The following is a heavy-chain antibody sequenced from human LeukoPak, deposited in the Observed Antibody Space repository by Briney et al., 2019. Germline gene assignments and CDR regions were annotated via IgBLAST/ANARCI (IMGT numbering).Heavy chain of an antibody. CDR1: GFTFSSYR. V-gene: IGHV3-7*01. Sequence: GGSLRLSCAASGFTFSSYRMSWIRQALGKGLEWVANIKQDGSEKYYVDSVKGRFTNSRDNVENSVFLQMNSLRAEDTAVYYCVRDGRSGWHFDYWGQGALVTVSS. D-gene: IGHD6-19*01. CDR3: VRDGRSGWHFDY. CDR2: IKQDGSEK. J-gene: IGHJ4*02.